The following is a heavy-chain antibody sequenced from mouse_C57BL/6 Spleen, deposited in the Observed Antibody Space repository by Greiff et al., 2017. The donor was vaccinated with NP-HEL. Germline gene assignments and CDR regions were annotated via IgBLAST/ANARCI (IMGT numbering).Heavy chain of an antibody. Sequence: QVQLQQPGAELVKPGASVKLSCKASGYTFTSYWMHWVKQRPGRGLEWIGRIDPNSGGTKYNEKFKSKATLTVDKPSSTAYMQLSSLTSEDSAVYYCARCEDDYDRYWYFDVWGTGTTVTVSS. CDR3: ARCEDDYDRYWYFDV. V-gene: IGHV1-72*01. J-gene: IGHJ1*03. CDR2: IDPNSGGT. D-gene: IGHD2-4*01. CDR1: GYTFTSYW.